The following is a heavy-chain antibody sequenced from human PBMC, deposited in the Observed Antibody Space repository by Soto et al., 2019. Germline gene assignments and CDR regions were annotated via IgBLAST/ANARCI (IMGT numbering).Heavy chain of an antibody. CDR2: IYYSGST. Sequence: QVQLQESGPGLVKPSQTLSLTCTVSGDSISSSGYYWSWIRQHPGKGLEWIGYIYYSGSTYYNPSLKSRVTIAVDTSKNQFALTLSSVTAADTAVYYCARWRYCSGGTCSLDNWGQGTLVTVSS. CDR3: ARWRYCSGGTCSLDN. CDR1: GDSISSSGYY. J-gene: IGHJ4*02. D-gene: IGHD2-15*01. V-gene: IGHV4-31*03.